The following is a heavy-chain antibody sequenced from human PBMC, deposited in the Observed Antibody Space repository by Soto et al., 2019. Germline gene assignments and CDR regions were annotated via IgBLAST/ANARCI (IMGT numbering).Heavy chain of an antibody. D-gene: IGHD4-17*01. V-gene: IGHV3-33*08. J-gene: IGHJ3*02. CDR3: ARAYGDYVNAFDI. Sequence: GGSLRLSCAASGFTFSSYAMHWVRQAPGKGLEWVAVIWYDGSNKYYADSVKGRFTISRDNSKNTLYLQMNSLRAEDTAVYYCARAYGDYVNAFDIWGQGTMVTVSS. CDR1: GFTFSSYA. CDR2: IWYDGSNK.